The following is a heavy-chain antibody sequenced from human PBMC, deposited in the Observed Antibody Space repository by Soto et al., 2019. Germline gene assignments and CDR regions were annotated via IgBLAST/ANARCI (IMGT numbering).Heavy chain of an antibody. D-gene: IGHD3-10*01. V-gene: IGHV3-48*02. CDR2: TSTSSTTK. Sequence: GSLRVSGPASVFSCSAYSMNWVRQGPGKGLEWIAYTSTSSTTKYYADAVRGRFSISRDNANDLLYLDMDKLRDEDTGIYYCAGSYSSGNWYFDYWGRGTPVTVSS. CDR1: VFSCSAYS. CDR3: AGSYSSGNWYFDY. J-gene: IGHJ4*02.